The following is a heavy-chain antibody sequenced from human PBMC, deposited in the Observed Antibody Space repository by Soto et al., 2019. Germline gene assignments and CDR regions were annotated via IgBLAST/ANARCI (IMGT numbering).Heavy chain of an antibody. Sequence: EVQLVESGGGLVQPGGSLRLSCAASGFTFSSYWMSWVRQAPGKGLEWVANIKQDGSEKYYVDSVKGRFTISRDNAKNSPYLQMNSLRAEDTAVYYCARVKEETVVVPAALMDVWGKGTTVTVSS. D-gene: IGHD2-2*01. CDR3: ARVKEETVVVPAALMDV. V-gene: IGHV3-7*01. CDR1: GFTFSSYW. J-gene: IGHJ6*03. CDR2: IKQDGSEK.